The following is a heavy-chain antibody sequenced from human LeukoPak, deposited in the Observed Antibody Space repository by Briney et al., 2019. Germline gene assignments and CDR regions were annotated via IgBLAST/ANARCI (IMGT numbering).Heavy chain of an antibody. Sequence: ASVKVSCKASGYTFTSYGISWVRQAPGQGLEWMGWISAYNGNTNYAQKLQGRVTMTRDTSISTAYMELSRLRSDDTAVYYCASGVAVAEFTYYYYYMDVWGKGTTVTVSS. CDR3: ASGVAVAEFTYYYYYMDV. CDR2: ISAYNGNT. D-gene: IGHD6-19*01. V-gene: IGHV1-18*01. CDR1: GYTFTSYG. J-gene: IGHJ6*03.